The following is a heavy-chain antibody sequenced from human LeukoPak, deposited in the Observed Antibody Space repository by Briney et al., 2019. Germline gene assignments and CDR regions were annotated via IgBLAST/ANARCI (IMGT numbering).Heavy chain of an antibody. CDR2: INHSGST. Sequence: SETLPLTCAVYGGSFSGYYWSWIRQPPGKGLEWIGEINHSGSTNYNPSLKSRVTISVDTSKNQFSLKLSSVTAADTAVYYCARGSWFDYWGQGTLVSVSS. J-gene: IGHJ4*02. CDR3: ARGSWFDY. CDR1: GGSFSGYY. V-gene: IGHV4-34*01.